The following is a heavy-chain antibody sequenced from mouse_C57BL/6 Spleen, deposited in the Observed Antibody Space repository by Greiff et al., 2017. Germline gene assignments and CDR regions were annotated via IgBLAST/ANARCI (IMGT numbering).Heavy chain of an antibody. CDR3: AKHENPDYGGAMDY. CDR1: GFSLTSYG. D-gene: IGHD2-4*01. Sequence: VKLMESGPGLVAPSQSLSITCTVSGFSLTSYGVDWVRQPPGKGLEWLGVIRGGGSTNYNSALMSRLSISKDNSTSQDFLKMNRLQTDDTAMYYYAKHENPDYGGAMDYWGQGTSVTVSS. V-gene: IGHV2-9*01. CDR2: IRGGGST. J-gene: IGHJ4*01.